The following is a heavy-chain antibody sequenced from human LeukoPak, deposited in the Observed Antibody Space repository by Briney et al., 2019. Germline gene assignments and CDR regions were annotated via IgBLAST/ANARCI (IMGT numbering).Heavy chain of an antibody. CDR3: ARGFRGDYRYFDY. J-gene: IGHJ4*02. CDR1: GGSFSGYY. CDR2: INHSGST. Sequence: PSETLSLTCAVYGGSFSGYYWSWIRQPPGKGLEWIGEINHSGSTNYNPSLKSRVTISVDTSKNQFSLKLSSVTPADTAIYYCARGFRGDYRYFDYWGQGTLVTVSS. D-gene: IGHD4-11*01. V-gene: IGHV4-34*01.